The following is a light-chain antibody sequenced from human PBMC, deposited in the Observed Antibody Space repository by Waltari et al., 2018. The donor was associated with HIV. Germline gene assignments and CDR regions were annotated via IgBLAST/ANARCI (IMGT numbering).Light chain of an antibody. V-gene: IGKV3-15*01. CDR3: QQYNNWPRT. Sequence: IVMTQSPATLSVFPGERATLSCRASQSVNSNLAWYQQTPGHAPRLLLSGASTRATGIPARFSGRGAGTDFTLTISSLQSEDFAVYYCQQYNNWPRTFGQGTTVEIK. CDR2: GAS. J-gene: IGKJ1*01. CDR1: QSVNSN.